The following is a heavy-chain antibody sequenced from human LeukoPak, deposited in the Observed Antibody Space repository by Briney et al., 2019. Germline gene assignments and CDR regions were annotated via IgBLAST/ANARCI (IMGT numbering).Heavy chain of an antibody. CDR1: GYTFTGYY. CDR3: ARDGAELVQTWDAFDI. D-gene: IGHD6-6*01. V-gene: IGHV1-2*02. J-gene: IGHJ3*02. CDR2: INPNSGGT. Sequence: SVKVSCKASGYTFTGYYMHWVRQAPGQGLEWMGWINPNSGGTNYAQKFQGRVTMTRDTSISTAYMELSRLRSDDTAVYYCARDGAELVQTWDAFDIWGQGTVVTVSS.